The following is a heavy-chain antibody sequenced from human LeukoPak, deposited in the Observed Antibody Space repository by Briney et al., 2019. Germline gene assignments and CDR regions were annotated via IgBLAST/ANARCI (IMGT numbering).Heavy chain of an antibody. D-gene: IGHD2-2*01. CDR3: ARGPPFRGSTSWPRYYYYYMDV. J-gene: IGHJ6*03. CDR1: GGSFSGYY. CDR2: INHSGST. V-gene: IGHV4-34*01. Sequence: SETLSLTCAVYGGSFSGYYWSWIRHHPGKRLECVGEINHSGSTTYNPPLKSRVTISVDTHTTQCSLMLSSVTAADPAVYYCARGPPFRGSTSWPRYYYYYMDVWGKGTTVTVSS.